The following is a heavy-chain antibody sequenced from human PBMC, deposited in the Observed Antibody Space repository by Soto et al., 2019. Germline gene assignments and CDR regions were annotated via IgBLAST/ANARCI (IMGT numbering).Heavy chain of an antibody. J-gene: IGHJ4*02. D-gene: IGHD3-10*01. CDR1: GGSVRSGSFY. V-gene: IGHV4-61*01. CDR3: ARHGVWFGELIPYFDY. CDR2: IYYSGST. Sequence: PSETLSLTCTVSGGSVRSGSFYWSWIRQPPGKGLEWIGYIYYSGSTKYKPSLKSRVNISVDTSKNQFSLKLSSVTAADTSVYYCARHGVWFGELIPYFDYWGQGTLVTVSS.